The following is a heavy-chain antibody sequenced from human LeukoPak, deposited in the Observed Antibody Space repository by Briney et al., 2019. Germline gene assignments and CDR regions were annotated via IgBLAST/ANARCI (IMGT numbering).Heavy chain of an antibody. J-gene: IGHJ4*02. CDR2: IKSKTDGGTT. V-gene: IGHV3-15*01. CDR1: GFTFSNAW. Sequence: PGGSLRPSCAASGFTFSNAWMSWVRQAPGKGLEWVGRIKSKTDGGTTDYAAPVKGRFTISRDDSKNTLYLQMNSLKTEDTAVYYCTSDSSGWYIQHFDYWGQGTLVTVSS. D-gene: IGHD6-19*01. CDR3: TSDSSGWYIQHFDY.